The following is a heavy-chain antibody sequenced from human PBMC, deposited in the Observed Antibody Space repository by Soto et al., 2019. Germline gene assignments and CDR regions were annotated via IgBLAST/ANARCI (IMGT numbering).Heavy chain of an antibody. CDR1: GFTFSDAA. J-gene: IGHJ4*02. CDR2: ISGSGDYT. Sequence: GGSLRLSCVASGFTFSDAAMSWVRQAPGKGLEWVSAISGSGDYTYYADSVKGRFTISRDNSKNTLYLQMNTLTPADTAVYYCPKAQGPLVGSHKGALDNWGQGTLVTVSS. V-gene: IGHV3-23*01. CDR3: PKAQGPLVGSHKGALDN. D-gene: IGHD1-26*01.